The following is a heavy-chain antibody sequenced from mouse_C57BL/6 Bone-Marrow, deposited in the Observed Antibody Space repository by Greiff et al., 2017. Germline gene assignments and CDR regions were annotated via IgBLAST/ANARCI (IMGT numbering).Heavy chain of an antibody. Sequence: VQLQQSGAELVKPGASVTMSCKASGYTFTTYPIEWMKQNHGKSLEWIGNFHPYNDDTKYNEKFKGKATLTVETSSSAVYLELSRLTSDDSAIFYCARLNWGVGYFDYWGQGTTLTVSS. CDR2: FHPYNDDT. D-gene: IGHD4-1*01. CDR1: GYTFTTYP. CDR3: ARLNWGVGYFDY. J-gene: IGHJ2*01. V-gene: IGHV1-47*01.